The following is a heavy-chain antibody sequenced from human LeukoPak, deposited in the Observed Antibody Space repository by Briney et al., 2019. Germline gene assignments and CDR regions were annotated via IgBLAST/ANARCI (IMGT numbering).Heavy chain of an antibody. J-gene: IGHJ4*02. CDR3: ARDTTTVAAVRTFDY. V-gene: IGHV3-11*04. Sequence: GGSLRLSCAASGFTFSDYYLSWIRQAPGKGLEWLSYINSSGRTIYYADSVKGRFTISRDNAKNSLYLQMNSLRDEDAAIYYCARDTTTVAAVRTFDYWGQGTLVAVSS. CDR2: INSSGRTI. CDR1: GFTFSDYY. D-gene: IGHD6-19*01.